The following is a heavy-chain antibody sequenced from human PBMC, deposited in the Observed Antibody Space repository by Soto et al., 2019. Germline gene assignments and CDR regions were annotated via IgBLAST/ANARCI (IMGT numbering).Heavy chain of an antibody. Sequence: TLSLTCTVSVGSISRGGYYCSWIRHHPAKGLEWIGFIFYSGSTNYNPSLRNQVTIPVYASKSQFSLRLNSLTSEHTAVYYCERGKGRRRLALYHYYGMAVCGQVTTVTVSS. CDR3: ERGKGRRRLALYHYYGMAV. V-gene: IGHV4-31*01. J-gene: IGHJ6*02. CDR2: IFYSGST. CDR1: VGSISRGGYY. D-gene: IGHD6-25*01.